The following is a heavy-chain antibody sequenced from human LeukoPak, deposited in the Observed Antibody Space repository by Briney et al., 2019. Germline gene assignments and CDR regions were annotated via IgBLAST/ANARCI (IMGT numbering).Heavy chain of an antibody. V-gene: IGHV1-3*01. CDR3: ARGTQVPAAMNWFDP. CDR1: GYTFTSYA. D-gene: IGHD2-2*01. CDR2: INAGNGNT. Sequence: ASVKVSCKASGYTFTSYAMHWVRQAPGQRLEWMGWINAGNGNTKYSQKFQGRVTITRDTSASTAYMELSSLRSEDTAVYYCARGTQVPAAMNWFDPWGQGTLVTVSS. J-gene: IGHJ5*02.